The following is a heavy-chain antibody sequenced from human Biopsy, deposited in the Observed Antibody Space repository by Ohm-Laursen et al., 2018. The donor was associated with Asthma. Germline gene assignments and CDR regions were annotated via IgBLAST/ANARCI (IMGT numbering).Heavy chain of an antibody. CDR3: AKGEWELLEANFDY. Sequence: SLRLSCAASGFTFDDYAMHWVRQAPGKGLEWVSGISWNSGSTGYADSVKGRFTISRDNAKNSLYLQMNSLRAEDTALYYCAKGEWELLEANFDYWGQGTLVTVSS. V-gene: IGHV3-9*01. CDR2: ISWNSGST. D-gene: IGHD1-26*01. CDR1: GFTFDDYA. J-gene: IGHJ4*02.